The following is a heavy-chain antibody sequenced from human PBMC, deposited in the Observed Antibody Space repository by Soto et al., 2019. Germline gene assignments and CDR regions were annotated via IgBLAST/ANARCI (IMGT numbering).Heavy chain of an antibody. CDR1: GVSMSSSPYY. CDR3: ASTVGTTQTAFDY. J-gene: IGHJ4*02. CDR2: ISYSGST. D-gene: IGHD1-26*01. Sequence: SATQSSTGTVSGVSMSSSPYYCGWIRPPPGKGLEWIGTISYSGSTYNNPSLKSRVTISVDTSKNQFSLKLSSVTAADTAVYYCASTVGTTQTAFDYWGQGTLVIVSS. V-gene: IGHV4-39*01.